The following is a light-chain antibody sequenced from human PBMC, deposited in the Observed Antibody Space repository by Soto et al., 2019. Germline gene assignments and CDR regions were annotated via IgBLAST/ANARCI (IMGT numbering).Light chain of an antibody. V-gene: IGKV3-15*01. CDR2: GAS. J-gene: IGKJ1*01. Sequence: EILMTQSPAPLSVFHGEVATLSCRASQSLSSNLAWYQQKPGQAPRLLIYGASTRATGIPARFSGSGSGTEFTLTISSLQSEDFAVYYCQQYNNWPRTFGQGTKVDIK. CDR1: QSLSSN. CDR3: QQYNNWPRT.